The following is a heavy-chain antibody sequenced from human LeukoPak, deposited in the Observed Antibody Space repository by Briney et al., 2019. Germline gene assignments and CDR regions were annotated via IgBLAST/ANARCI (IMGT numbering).Heavy chain of an antibody. J-gene: IGHJ4*02. V-gene: IGHV3-30*18. CDR1: GFTFNTYG. D-gene: IGHD2-2*01. CDR3: AKGGVVLVPATYFDY. Sequence: GGSLRLSCATSGFTFNTYGMHWVRQAPGKGLEWVAVISYNGINKYYADSVKGRFTISRDNSKTTLYLQMNSLITEDTAVYYCAKGGVVLVPATYFDYWGQGTLVTVSS. CDR2: ISYNGINK.